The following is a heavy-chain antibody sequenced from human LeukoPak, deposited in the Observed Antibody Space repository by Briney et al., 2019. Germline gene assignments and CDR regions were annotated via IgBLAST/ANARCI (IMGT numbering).Heavy chain of an antibody. J-gene: IGHJ4*02. CDR3: AREAPISDSGSYYKSLGY. D-gene: IGHD3-10*01. CDR2: INHSGSI. CDR1: GGSFSGYY. Sequence: PSETLSLTCAVYGGSFSGYYWSWIRQPPGKGLEWIGEINHSGSINYNPSLKSRVTISVDTSKNQFSLKLSSVTAADTAVYYCAREAPISDSGSYYKSLGYWGQGTLVTVSS. V-gene: IGHV4-34*01.